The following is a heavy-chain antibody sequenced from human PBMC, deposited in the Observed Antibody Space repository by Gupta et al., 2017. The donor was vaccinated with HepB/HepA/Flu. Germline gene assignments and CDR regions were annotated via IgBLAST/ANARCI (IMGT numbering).Heavy chain of an antibody. V-gene: IGHV4-59*01. CDR1: GGSISSYY. CDR3: AKADNEQLVSY. CDR2: MYYSGSN. J-gene: IGHJ4*01. Sequence: VQLEESGPGLVKPSETLSLTCTVSGGSISSYYWSWIRQPPGKGLEFIGYMYYSGSNSYSPSLRSRVTISVDTSKNQVSLRLTSVTAADTAVYYCAKADNEQLVSYWGQGTLVTVSS. D-gene: IGHD6-13*01.